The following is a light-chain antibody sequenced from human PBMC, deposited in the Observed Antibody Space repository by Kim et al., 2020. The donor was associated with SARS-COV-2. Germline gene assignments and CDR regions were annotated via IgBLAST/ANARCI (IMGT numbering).Light chain of an antibody. CDR1: SSDVGGYNY. V-gene: IGLV2-14*03. Sequence: QSITNSCTGTSSDVGGYNYVSGYQQHPGKAPKLIIFDVNKRPSGVSNRLSGSKSDNTASLTISGLQAEDEDDYYCNSYTTRRTWVFGGGTKVTVL. CDR2: DVN. J-gene: IGLJ3*02. CDR3: NSYTTRRTWV.